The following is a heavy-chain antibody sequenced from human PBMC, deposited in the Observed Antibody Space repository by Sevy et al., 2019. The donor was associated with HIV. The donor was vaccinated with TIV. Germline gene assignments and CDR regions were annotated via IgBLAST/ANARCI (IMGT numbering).Heavy chain of an antibody. J-gene: IGHJ4*02. D-gene: IGHD3-3*02. V-gene: IGHV4-34*01. CDR3: ARASIALPCAPIDN. CDR1: GGSFSGDY. CDR2: INHSGST. Sequence: SETLSLTCAVYGGSFSGDYWSWIRQPPGKGLEWIGEINHSGSTNYSPSLKSRVTISVDTSKNHFSLKLSTVTAADTAVYYCARASIALPCAPIDNWGQGTLVTVSS.